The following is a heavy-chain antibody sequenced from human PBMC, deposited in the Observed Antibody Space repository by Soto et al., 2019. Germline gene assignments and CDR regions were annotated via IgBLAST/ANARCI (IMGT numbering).Heavy chain of an antibody. CDR3: ARGYDFWSGYYRPHGLDL. J-gene: IGHJ6*02. D-gene: IGHD3-3*01. Sequence: EMQLVESGGGLGQPGGSLRLSCAASDFSISTFWMHWVRQGPGKGLVWVSRINGDETTTEYADFVKGRFTVSRDNAKNTVYLQMNSLRAEDTALYYCARGYDFWSGYYRPHGLDLRGQGTAVTVSS. CDR1: DFSISTFW. V-gene: IGHV3-74*01. CDR2: INGDETTT.